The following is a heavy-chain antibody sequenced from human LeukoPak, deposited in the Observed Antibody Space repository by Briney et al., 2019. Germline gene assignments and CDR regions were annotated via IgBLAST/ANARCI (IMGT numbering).Heavy chain of an antibody. CDR3: ASRTRLPGDFDY. CDR2: IYHSGST. CDR1: GGPISSGGYY. J-gene: IGHJ4*02. V-gene: IGHV4-30-2*01. D-gene: IGHD2-8*01. Sequence: SETLSLTCTVSGGPISSGGYYWSWIRQPPGKGLEWIGYIYHSGSTYYNPSLKSRVTISVDRSKNQFSLKLSSVTAADTAVYYCASRTRLPGDFDYWGQGTLVTVSS.